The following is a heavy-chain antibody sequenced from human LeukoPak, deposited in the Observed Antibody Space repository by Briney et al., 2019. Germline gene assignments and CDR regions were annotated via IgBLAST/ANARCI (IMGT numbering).Heavy chain of an antibody. V-gene: IGHV1-2*02. J-gene: IGHJ4*02. CDR1: GYTFTGYY. D-gene: IGHD2-2*01. CDR3: ARELGVPPDCSSTSCYLDY. Sequence: ASAKVSCKASGYTFTGYYMHWVRQAPGQGLEWMGWINPNSGGTNYAQKFQGRVTMTRDASISTAYMELSRLRSDDTAVYYCARELGVPPDCSSTSCYLDYWGQGTLVTVSS. CDR2: INPNSGGT.